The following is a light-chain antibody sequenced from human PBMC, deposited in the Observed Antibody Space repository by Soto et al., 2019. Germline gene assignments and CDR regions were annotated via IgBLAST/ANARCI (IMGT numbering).Light chain of an antibody. CDR3: QHSNNWPRT. CDR2: GAS. V-gene: IGKV3-15*01. J-gene: IGKJ1*01. Sequence: EIVMTQSPATLSVSPGERATLSCRASQSVSSNLAWYQQKPGQAPRLLIYGASTRATGIPARFSGSGSGTEFTLTFSSLQSEDFAVYYCQHSNNWPRTFGQGTKVEIK. CDR1: QSVSSN.